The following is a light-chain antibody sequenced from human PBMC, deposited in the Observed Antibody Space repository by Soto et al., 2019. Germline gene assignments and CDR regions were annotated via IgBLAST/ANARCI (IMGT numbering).Light chain of an antibody. CDR1: QTVLDSFNNKDY. CDR3: QQYNTYPIT. V-gene: IGKV4-1*01. CDR2: DAS. J-gene: IGKJ1*01. Sequence: DIVMTQSPDSLAVSLGERATINCKSSQTVLDSFNNKDYLTWYQHQPGTAPTLLISDASTLESGVPSRFSATGSGTEFTLTISSLQPDDFATYYCQQYNTYPITFGQGTKVDIK.